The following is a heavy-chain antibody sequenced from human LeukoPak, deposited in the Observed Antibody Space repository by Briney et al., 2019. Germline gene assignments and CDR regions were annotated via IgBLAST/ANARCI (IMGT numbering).Heavy chain of an antibody. Sequence: GASVKVSCKASGYTFTSYGISWVRQAPGQGLEWMGWISAYNGNTNYAQKLQGRVAMTTDTSTSTAYMELRSLRSDDTAVYYCARASNYYDSSGYYDNWDYWGQGTLVIVSS. CDR3: ARASNYYDSSGYYDNWDY. J-gene: IGHJ4*02. V-gene: IGHV1-18*01. CDR2: ISAYNGNT. D-gene: IGHD3-22*01. CDR1: GYTFTSYG.